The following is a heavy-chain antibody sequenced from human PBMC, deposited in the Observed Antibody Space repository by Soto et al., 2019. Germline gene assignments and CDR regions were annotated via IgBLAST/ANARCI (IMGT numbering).Heavy chain of an antibody. CDR1: GGSISSYY. J-gene: IGHJ6*03. CDR2: IYYSGST. CDR3: ARQRSSVYSGYDWEDYCYYYMDV. D-gene: IGHD5-12*01. V-gene: IGHV4-59*08. Sequence: PSGTLSLTCTVSGGSISSYYWSWIRQPPGKGLEWIGYIYYSGSTNYNPSLKSRVTISVDTSKNQFSLKLSSVTAADTAVYYCARQRSSVYSGYDWEDYCYYYMDVWGKGSTVTVS.